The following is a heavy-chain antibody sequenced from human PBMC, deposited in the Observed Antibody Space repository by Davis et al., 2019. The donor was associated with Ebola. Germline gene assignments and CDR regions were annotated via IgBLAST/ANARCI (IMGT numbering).Heavy chain of an antibody. D-gene: IGHD2-2*01. CDR1: GFTFSSYS. CDR3: AVKTTVVVPADEGWYFDL. CDR2: ISSSSSYI. V-gene: IGHV3-21*01. Sequence: GESLKISCAASGFTFSSYSMNWVRQAPGKGLEWVSSISSSSSYIYYADSVKGRFTISRDNAKNSLYLQMNSLRAEDTAVYYCAVKTTVVVPADEGWYFDLWGRGTLVTVSS. J-gene: IGHJ2*01.